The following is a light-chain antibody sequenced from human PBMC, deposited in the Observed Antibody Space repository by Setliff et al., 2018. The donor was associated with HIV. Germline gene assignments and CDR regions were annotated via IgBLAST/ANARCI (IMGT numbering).Light chain of an antibody. CDR1: SSDVGGYNY. Sequence: ALTQPASVSGSPGQSITISCTGTSSDVGGYNYVSWYQQHPGKAPKLMIYDVSNRPSGVSNRFSGSKSGNTASLTISGLQAEDEADYYCSSYTSSSTLVVFGGGTKVTV. V-gene: IGLV2-14*03. CDR2: DVS. J-gene: IGLJ2*01. CDR3: SSYTSSSTLVV.